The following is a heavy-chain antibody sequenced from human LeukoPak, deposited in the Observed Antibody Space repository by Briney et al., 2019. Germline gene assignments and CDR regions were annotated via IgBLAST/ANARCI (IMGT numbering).Heavy chain of an antibody. V-gene: IGHV4-59*01. J-gene: IGHJ4*02. D-gene: IGHD4-17*01. CDR2: IYYSGST. CDR3: ARGDYGDYAYYFDY. Sequence: PSETLSLTCTVSGGSISSYYWSRIRQPPGKGLEWIGYIYYSGSTNYNPSLKSRVTISVDTSKNQFSLKLSSVTAADTAVYYCARGDYGDYAYYFDYWGQGTLVTVSS. CDR1: GGSISSYY.